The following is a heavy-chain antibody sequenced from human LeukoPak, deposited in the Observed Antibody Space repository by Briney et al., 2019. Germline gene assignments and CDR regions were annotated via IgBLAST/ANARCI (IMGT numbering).Heavy chain of an antibody. V-gene: IGHV4-4*07. CDR2: IYTSGST. CDR1: GGSISSYY. Sequence: SETLSLTCTVSGGSISSYYWSWIRQPAGKGLEWIGRIYTSGSTNYSPSLKSRVTMSVATSKNQFSLKLSSVTAADTAVYYCARAIPGITAAHAFEIWGQGTMVTVSS. J-gene: IGHJ3*02. CDR3: ARAIPGITAAHAFEI. D-gene: IGHD6-13*01.